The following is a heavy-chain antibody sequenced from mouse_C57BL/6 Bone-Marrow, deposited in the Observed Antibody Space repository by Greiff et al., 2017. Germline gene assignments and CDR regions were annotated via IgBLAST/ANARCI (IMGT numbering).Heavy chain of an antibody. Sequence: EVQLVESGGGLVKPGGSLKLSCAASGFTFSSYAMSWVRQTPEKRLEWVATSSDGGSYTYYPDNVKGRFTISRDNAKNNLYLQMSHLKSEDTAMYYCARGVITTSFAYWGQGTLVTVST. CDR3: ARGVITTSFAY. D-gene: IGHD1-1*01. CDR1: GFTFSSYA. J-gene: IGHJ3*01. V-gene: IGHV5-4*01. CDR2: SSDGGSYT.